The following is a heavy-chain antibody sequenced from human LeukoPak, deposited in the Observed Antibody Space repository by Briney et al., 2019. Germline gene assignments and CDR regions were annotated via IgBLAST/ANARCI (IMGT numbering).Heavy chain of an antibody. J-gene: IGHJ4*02. V-gene: IGHV4-39*01. CDR1: GGSISSGGYY. CDR2: VNHSGST. CDR3: ARHPPRGDAGVGFDY. Sequence: SETLSLTCTVSGGSISSGGYYWSWIRQPPGKGLEWIGEVNHSGSTTYNPSLKSRVTISVDTSKNQFSLKLSSVTAADTAVYYCARHPPRGDAGVGFDYWGQGTLVTVSS. D-gene: IGHD2-21*02.